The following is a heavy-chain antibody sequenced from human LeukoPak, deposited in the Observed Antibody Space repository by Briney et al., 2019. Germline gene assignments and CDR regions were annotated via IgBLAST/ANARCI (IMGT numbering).Heavy chain of an antibody. J-gene: IGHJ4*02. Sequence: ASVKVYCKASGYTFTSFGISWVGQAPGQGLEWMGWISAYNGNTNHAQKVQGRVTLTTDISASTAYMEVTSLRPDDTAVYYCTRDLGHGAGIFWDFWGQGTLVTVTS. CDR2: ISAYNGNT. CDR1: GYTFTSFG. CDR3: TRDLGHGAGIFWDF. V-gene: IGHV1-18*04. D-gene: IGHD3-10*01.